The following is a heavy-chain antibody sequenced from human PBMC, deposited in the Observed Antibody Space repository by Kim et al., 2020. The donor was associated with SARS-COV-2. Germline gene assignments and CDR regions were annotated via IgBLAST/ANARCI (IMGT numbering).Heavy chain of an antibody. D-gene: IGHD3-9*01. CDR2: ISSSGSTI. V-gene: IGHV3-11*01. Sequence: SLRLSCAASGFTFSDYYMSWIRQAPGPGLEWVSYISSSGSTIYYADSVKGRFTISRDNATNSLYLQMNRLRAEAPAVSSSASSAYYDILTAYYSGMDV. CDR1: GFTFSDYY. J-gene: IGHJ6*01. CDR3: ASSAYYDILTAYYSGMDV.